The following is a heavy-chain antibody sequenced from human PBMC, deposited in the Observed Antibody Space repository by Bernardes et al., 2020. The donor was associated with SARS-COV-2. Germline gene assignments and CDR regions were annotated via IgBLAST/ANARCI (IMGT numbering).Heavy chain of an antibody. CDR2: ISSTSSYI. V-gene: IGHV3-21*01. CDR3: ARVDIIDAFDI. J-gene: IGHJ3*02. CDR1: GFIIRIYQ. Sequence: GGSLRLFCEASGFIIRIYQMNWVRQAPGRGLEWVSSISSTSSYIHYADSVKGRFTISRDNAKNSLSLQMNSLRAEDAAVYYCARVDIIDAFDIWGRGTMVTVSS. D-gene: IGHD3-9*01.